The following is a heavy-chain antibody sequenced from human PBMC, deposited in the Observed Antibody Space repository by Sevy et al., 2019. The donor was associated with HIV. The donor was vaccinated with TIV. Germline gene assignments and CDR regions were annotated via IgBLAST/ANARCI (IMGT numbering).Heavy chain of an antibody. Sequence: GGSLRLSCAASGFTFSSYDMHWVRQATGKGLEWVSAIGTAGDTYYPGSVKGRFTISRENAKNSLYLQMNSLRAGDTAVYYCARAFRHDYYDSNGYDYWGQGTLVTVSS. V-gene: IGHV3-13*01. CDR2: IGTAGDT. CDR3: ARAFRHDYYDSNGYDY. J-gene: IGHJ4*02. CDR1: GFTFSSYD. D-gene: IGHD3-22*01.